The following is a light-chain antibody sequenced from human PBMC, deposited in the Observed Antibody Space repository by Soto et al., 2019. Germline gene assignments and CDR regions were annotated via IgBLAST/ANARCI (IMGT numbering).Light chain of an antibody. V-gene: IGKV1-39*01. Sequence: DIQMTHSPSSLSASVGDRVTITCRASQSISSYLNWYQQKPGKAPKVMIYAASSLQSGVPSRFSGSGSGTDFTLTISSLKPEDFATYYCQQSYSTPPTFGQGTRLEIK. CDR1: QSISSY. CDR2: AAS. CDR3: QQSYSTPPT. J-gene: IGKJ5*01.